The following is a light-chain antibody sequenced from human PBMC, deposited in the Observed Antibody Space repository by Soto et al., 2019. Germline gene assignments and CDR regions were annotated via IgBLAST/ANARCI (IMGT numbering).Light chain of an antibody. CDR3: QHYGTSLT. V-gene: IGKV3-20*01. CDR2: GAS. CDR1: QSVSSTY. Sequence: EIVLTQSPGTLSLSPGERVTLSCRASQSVSSTYLAWYQQKLGQAPRLLIYGASRRATGIPDRVSGSGSGTDFTLTIGRLEPEDFAVYYCQHYGTSLTFGGGTTVEI. J-gene: IGKJ4*01.